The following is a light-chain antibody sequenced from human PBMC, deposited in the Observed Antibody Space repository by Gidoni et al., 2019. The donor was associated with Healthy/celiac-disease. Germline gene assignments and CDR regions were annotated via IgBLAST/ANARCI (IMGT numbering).Light chain of an antibody. J-gene: IGLJ2*01. CDR2: QVS. CDR1: KLGDKY. CDR3: KAWDSSTAV. V-gene: IGLV3-1*01. Sequence: SYELTQPPPVSVPPGETASLTCSGDKLGDKYACWYQQKPGQSPVLVIYQVSKRPSGIPERFSGSNSGNTATLTICGTQAMDEADYYCKAWDSSTAVFGGGTKLTVL.